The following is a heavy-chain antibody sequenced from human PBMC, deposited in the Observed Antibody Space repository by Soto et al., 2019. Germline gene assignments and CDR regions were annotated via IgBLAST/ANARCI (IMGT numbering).Heavy chain of an antibody. CDR3: ARDQTVLWFDP. CDR1: RFTFRSYA. CDR2: ISSDGKNI. V-gene: IGHV3-30*04. D-gene: IGHD4-4*01. Sequence: QVQLVESGGGVVQPGRSLRLSCAASRFTFRSYAMHWVRQAPGKGLEWVAVISSDGKNIHYADSVRGRFTISRDDPNNTVYVQMDSLRAEATAVYYCARDQTVLWFDPWGQGTLVTVSS. J-gene: IGHJ5*02.